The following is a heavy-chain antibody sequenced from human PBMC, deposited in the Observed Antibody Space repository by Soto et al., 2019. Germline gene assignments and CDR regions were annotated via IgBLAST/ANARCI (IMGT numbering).Heavy chain of an antibody. CDR2: ISYLGSS. CDR3: ARHSLALRKNNWFDP. CDR1: GDSIISGDFY. J-gene: IGHJ5*02. V-gene: IGHV4-39*01. Sequence: SETLSLTCTVSGDSIISGDFYWGWVRQPPGKGLEWIGSISYLGSSYYNPSLKSRVTMSVDTSKNQFSLRLRSVTAADTALYFCARHSLALRKNNWFDPWGQGIMVTVSS. D-gene: IGHD3-3*02.